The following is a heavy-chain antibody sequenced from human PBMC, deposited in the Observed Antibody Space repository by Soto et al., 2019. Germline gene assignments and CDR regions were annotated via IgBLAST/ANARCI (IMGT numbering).Heavy chain of an antibody. CDR1: GFTFSSYA. CDR2: ISYDGSNK. D-gene: IGHD3-22*01. J-gene: IGHJ4*02. V-gene: IGHV3-30-3*01. Sequence: QVQLVESGGGVVQPGTSLRLSCAASGFTFSSYAMHWVRQAPGKGLEWVAVISYDGSNKYYADSVKGRFTISRDNSQNTLYMEMNSLRAEDTAVYYCARDGNYYGSSGPCFDYWGQGTLVTVSS. CDR3: ARDGNYYGSSGPCFDY.